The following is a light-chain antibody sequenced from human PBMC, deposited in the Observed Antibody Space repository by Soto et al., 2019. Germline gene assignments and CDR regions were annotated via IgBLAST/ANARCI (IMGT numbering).Light chain of an antibody. J-gene: IGLJ7*01. Sequence: QSALTQPASVSGSPGQSITISCTGTSSDVGGYNYVSWYQHHPGKAPKLMIYDVSNRPSGVSDRFSGSKSGNTASLTISGLQADDESDYYCSSYTRSTTLVFGGGTQLTVL. V-gene: IGLV2-14*03. CDR2: DVS. CDR1: SSDVGGYNY. CDR3: SSYTRSTTLV.